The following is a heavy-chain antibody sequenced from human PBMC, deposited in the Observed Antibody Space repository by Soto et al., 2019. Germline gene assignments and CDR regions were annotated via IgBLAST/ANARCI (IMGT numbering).Heavy chain of an antibody. CDR1: GYSFTSNW. V-gene: IGHV5-51*01. CDR3: ARPPSGTTSFFDY. Sequence: PGESLKISCKGSGYSFTSNWIGWVRQMPGKGLEWMGIIYPSDSDTRYSPSFQGRVTISADKSISTAYLQWSSLKASDTAMYYCARPPSGTTSFFDYWGQGTLVTVSS. J-gene: IGHJ4*02. CDR2: IYPSDSDT. D-gene: IGHD1-7*01.